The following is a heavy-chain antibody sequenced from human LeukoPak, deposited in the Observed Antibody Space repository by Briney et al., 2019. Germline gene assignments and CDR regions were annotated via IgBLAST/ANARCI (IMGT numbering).Heavy chain of an antibody. J-gene: IGHJ4*02. D-gene: IGHD6-6*01. Sequence: GGSLRLSCAASGFTFRNYATHWVRQAPGKGLEWVAVLSYDGSNKHYADSVKGRFSISRDNSKNTLYLQMNSLRAEDTAVYYCAKDRKSIAAPAFDYWGQGTLVTVSS. CDR1: GFTFRNYA. V-gene: IGHV3-30-3*01. CDR2: LSYDGSNK. CDR3: AKDRKSIAAPAFDY.